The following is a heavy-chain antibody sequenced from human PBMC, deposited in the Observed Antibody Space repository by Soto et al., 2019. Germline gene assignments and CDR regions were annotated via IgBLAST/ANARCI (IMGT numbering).Heavy chain of an antibody. Sequence: SETLSRTCSVSGVSISDSSYYWGWIRQPPGKGLQLIGSIYYSVQTYYNPSLKSRVTISIDRSKNQISLNLTSVTATDTAFYYCARHRSSSAQGTLVTVSS. CDR3: ARHRSS. CDR1: GVSISDSSYY. CDR2: IYYSVQT. J-gene: IGHJ5*02. V-gene: IGHV4-39*01.